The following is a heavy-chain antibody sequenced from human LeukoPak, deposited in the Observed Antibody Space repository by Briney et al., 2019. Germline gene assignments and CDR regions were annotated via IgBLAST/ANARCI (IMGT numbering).Heavy chain of an antibody. D-gene: IGHD1-26*01. J-gene: IGHJ6*02. V-gene: IGHV3-33*01. CDR1: GFTFGDYG. CDR3: ARDPDSGSYGAFYYYGMDV. Sequence: GGSLRLSCAASGFTFGDYGMHWVRQAPGKGLEWVAVIWYDGSNQYYADSVKGRFTISRDNSWNTLYLQMNSLRAEDTAVYYCARDPDSGSYGAFYYYGMDVWGQGTTVTVSS. CDR2: IWYDGSNQ.